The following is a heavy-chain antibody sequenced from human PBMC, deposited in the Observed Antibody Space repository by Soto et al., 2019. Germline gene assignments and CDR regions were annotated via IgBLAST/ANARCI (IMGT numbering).Heavy chain of an antibody. CDR1: GGSISSYY. CDR3: AREAVTVTSNYYYYMDV. J-gene: IGHJ6*03. V-gene: IGHV4-59*12. CDR2: IYYSGST. Sequence: SETLSLTCTVSGGSISSYYWSWIRQPPGKGLEWIGYIYYSGSTNYNPSLKSRVTISVDTSKNQFSLKLSSGTAADTAVYYCAREAVTVTSNYYYYMDVWGKGTTVTVSS. D-gene: IGHD4-17*01.